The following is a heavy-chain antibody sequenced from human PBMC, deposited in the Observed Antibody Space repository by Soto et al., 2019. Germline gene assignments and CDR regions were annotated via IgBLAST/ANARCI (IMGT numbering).Heavy chain of an antibody. CDR1: GFTFSSYA. J-gene: IGHJ6*03. CDR2: ISETGGST. V-gene: IGHV3-23*01. D-gene: IGHD3-3*01. CDR3: ARSAFGVVLTDHMDV. Sequence: GGSLRLSCAASGFTFSSYAMNWVRQAPGQGLEWVSSISETGGSTNYADSVNGRFTISRDNSKNTMYLQMNSLRAEDTAVYYCARSAFGVVLTDHMDVWGKGTTVTVSS.